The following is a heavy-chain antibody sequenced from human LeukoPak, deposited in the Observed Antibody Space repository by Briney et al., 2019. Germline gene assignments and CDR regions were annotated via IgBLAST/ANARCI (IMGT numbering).Heavy chain of an antibody. Sequence: PGGSLRLSCAASGFTFSSYGMHWVRQAPGKGLEWVAFIRYDGSNKYYADSVKGRFIISRDNSKNTLYLQMNSLRAEDTAVYYCAKVSYHYYGSGSYVLDYWGQGILVTVSS. CDR2: IRYDGSNK. CDR3: AKVSYHYYGSGSYVLDY. CDR1: GFTFSSYG. J-gene: IGHJ4*02. V-gene: IGHV3-30*02. D-gene: IGHD3-10*01.